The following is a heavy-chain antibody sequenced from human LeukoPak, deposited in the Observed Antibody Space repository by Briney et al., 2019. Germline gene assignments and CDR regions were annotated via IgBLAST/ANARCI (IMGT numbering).Heavy chain of an antibody. D-gene: IGHD3-22*01. V-gene: IGHV1-2*02. CDR2: INPNSGGT. Sequence: ASVKVSCKASGYTFTGYYMHWVRQAPGQVLEWMGWINPNSGGTNYAQKFQGRVTMTRDTSISTAYMELSRLRSDDTAVYYCARPSYYYDSSGYYTLDYWGQGTLVTVSS. CDR3: ARPSYYYDSSGYYTLDY. CDR1: GYTFTGYY. J-gene: IGHJ4*02.